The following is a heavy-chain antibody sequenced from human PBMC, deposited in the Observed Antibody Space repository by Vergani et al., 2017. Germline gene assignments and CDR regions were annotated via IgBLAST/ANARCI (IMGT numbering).Heavy chain of an antibody. CDR1: GGTFSSYT. CDR2: IIPILGIA. J-gene: IGHJ6*03. D-gene: IGHD5-12*01. CDR3: ARHLSPEYSGYDWERIQLWQYYMDV. V-gene: IGHV1-69*02. Sequence: QVQLVQSGAEVKKPGSSVKVSCKASGGTFSSYTISWVRQAPGQGLEWMGRIIPILGIANYAQKFQGRVTITADKSTSTAYMELSSLRSEDTAVYYCARHLSPEYSGYDWERIQLWQYYMDVWGKGTTVTVSS.